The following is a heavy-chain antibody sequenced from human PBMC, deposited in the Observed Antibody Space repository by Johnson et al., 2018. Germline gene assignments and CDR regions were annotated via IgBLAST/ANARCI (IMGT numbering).Heavy chain of an antibody. CDR1: GFTFSSYG. D-gene: IGHD6-13*01. CDR2: ISYDGSNN. J-gene: IGHJ6*03. Sequence: VQLLESGGGVVQPGRSLRLSCAASGFTFSSYGMHWVRPAPGKGLEWVAVISYDGSNNYYADSVKGRFTISRDNSKNTLYLQMNSQGAEDPAVYYCASQQLVYYYYMDVWGKGTTVTVSS. V-gene: IGHV3-30*03. CDR3: ASQQLVYYYYMDV.